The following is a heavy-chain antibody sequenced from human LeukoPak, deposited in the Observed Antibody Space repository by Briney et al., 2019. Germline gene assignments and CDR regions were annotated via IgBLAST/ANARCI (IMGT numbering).Heavy chain of an antibody. CDR3: AFQVRFLRYGMDV. CDR1: GGSFSGYY. J-gene: IGHJ6*02. D-gene: IGHD3-3*01. Sequence: SETLSLTCAVYGGSFSGYYWSWIRQPPGKGLEWIGEINHSGSTNYNPSLKSRVTISVDTSKNQFSLKLSSVTAADTAVHYCAFQVRFLRYGMDVWGQGTTVTVSS. V-gene: IGHV4-34*01. CDR2: INHSGST.